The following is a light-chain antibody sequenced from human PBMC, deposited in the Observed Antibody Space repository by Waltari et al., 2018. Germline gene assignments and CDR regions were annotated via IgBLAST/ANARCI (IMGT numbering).Light chain of an antibody. J-gene: IGLJ2*01. CDR3: SSYAGRVV. CDR2: EVS. CDR1: SRDVGGYNY. Sequence: QSALTQPPSASGSPGQSVTISCTGTSRDVGGYNYVSWYQQHPGKAPKLMIYEVSKRPSGVPDRFSCSKSGNTASLTVSGLQAEDEADYYCSSYAGRVVFGGGTKLTVL. V-gene: IGLV2-8*01.